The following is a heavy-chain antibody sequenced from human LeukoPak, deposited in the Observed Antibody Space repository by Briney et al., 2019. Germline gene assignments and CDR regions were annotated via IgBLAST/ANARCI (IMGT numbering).Heavy chain of an antibody. J-gene: IGHJ6*02. Sequence: ASVKVSCKASGYTFTGYYMHWVRQAPGQGLEWMGWINPNSGGTNYAQKFQGRVTMTGDTSISTAYMELSRLRSDDTAVYYCARDTLYGDYAAGMDVWGQGTTVTVSS. V-gene: IGHV1-2*02. D-gene: IGHD4-17*01. CDR2: INPNSGGT. CDR1: GYTFTGYY. CDR3: ARDTLYGDYAAGMDV.